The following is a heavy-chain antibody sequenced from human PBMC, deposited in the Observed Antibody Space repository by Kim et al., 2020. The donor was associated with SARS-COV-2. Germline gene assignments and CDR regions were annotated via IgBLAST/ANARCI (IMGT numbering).Heavy chain of an antibody. V-gene: IGHV3-23*01. D-gene: IGHD5-12*01. Sequence: GGSLRLSCAASGFTFGNYGMSWVRQAPGKGLEWVSGICSSGGSTYSVASVKGRFTISSDNSKTTLYLQINRLRAEATAFYFCTIDRFSGTTANVYYSY. CDR1: GFTFGNYG. J-gene: IGHJ6*01. CDR2: ICSSGGST. CDR3: TIDRFSGTTANVYYSY.